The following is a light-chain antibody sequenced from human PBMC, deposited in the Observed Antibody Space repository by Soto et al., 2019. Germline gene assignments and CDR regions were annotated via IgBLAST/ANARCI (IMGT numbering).Light chain of an antibody. J-gene: IGKJ1*01. CDR3: QHYNTYPWT. Sequence: DIQMTQSPSTLSASVLDIVTITFRAIQSISSWLAWYQQKPGKAPNLLIHKASHLESGVPSRFSGSGSGTEFTLTISSLQPGDFATYYCQHYNTYPWTFGQGTKVDIK. CDR1: QSISSW. CDR2: KAS. V-gene: IGKV1-5*03.